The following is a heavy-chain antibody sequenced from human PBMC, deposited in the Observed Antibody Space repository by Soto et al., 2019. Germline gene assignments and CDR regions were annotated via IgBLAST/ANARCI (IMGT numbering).Heavy chain of an antibody. D-gene: IGHD2-8*01. J-gene: IGHJ4*02. V-gene: IGHV1-69*12. Sequence: QVQLVQSGAEVKKPGSSVKVSCKASGGTFSSYAISWVQQAPGQGLEWMGGIIPIFGTANYAQKFQGRVTITADESTSTAYMELSSLRSEDTAVYYCASTDCTIGVCYIIGGNWGQGTLVTVSS. CDR1: GGTFSSYA. CDR3: ASTDCTIGVCYIIGGN. CDR2: IIPIFGTA.